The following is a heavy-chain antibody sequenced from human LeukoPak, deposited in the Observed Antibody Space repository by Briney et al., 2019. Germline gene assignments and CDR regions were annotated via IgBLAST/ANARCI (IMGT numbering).Heavy chain of an antibody. D-gene: IGHD3-10*01. CDR2: IYTSGST. J-gene: IGHJ4*02. CDR3: ARDRRYYYDSRGLDY. Sequence: SETLSLTCTVSGGSISSGSYYWSWIRQPAGKGLEWIGRIYTSGSTNYNPSLKSRVTISVDRSKNQFSLKLSSVTAADTAVYYCARDRRYYYDSRGLDYWGQGTLVTVSS. V-gene: IGHV4-61*02. CDR1: GGSISSGSYY.